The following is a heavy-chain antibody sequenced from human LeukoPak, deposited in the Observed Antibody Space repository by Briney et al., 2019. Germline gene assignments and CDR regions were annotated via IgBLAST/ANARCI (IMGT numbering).Heavy chain of an antibody. V-gene: IGHV4-59*11. J-gene: IGHJ4*02. CDR1: GGSISGHY. CDR2: MHYSGNT. CDR3: ARPFLRFSSGWHFDY. D-gene: IGHD6-19*01. Sequence: SETLSLTCTVSGGSISGHYWSWIRQSPGKGLEWIGFMHYSGNTNYNPSLKSRVTVSIDTSKNQFSLKLSSVTAADTAIYYCARPFLRFSSGWHFDYWGQGILVTVSS.